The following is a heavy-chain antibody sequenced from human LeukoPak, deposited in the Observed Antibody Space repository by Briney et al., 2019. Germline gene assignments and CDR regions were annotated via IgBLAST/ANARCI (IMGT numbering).Heavy chain of an antibody. CDR3: ARDSPLYYYDSSGEPIDY. V-gene: IGHV1-18*01. CDR2: ISAYNGNT. CDR1: GYTFTSYG. J-gene: IGHJ4*02. Sequence: GASVKVSCKASGYTFTSYGISWVRQAPGQGLEWMGWISAYNGNTNYAQKLQGRVTMTTDTSTSTAYMELRSLRSDDTAVYYCARDSPLYYYDSSGEPIDYRGQGTLVTVSS. D-gene: IGHD3-22*01.